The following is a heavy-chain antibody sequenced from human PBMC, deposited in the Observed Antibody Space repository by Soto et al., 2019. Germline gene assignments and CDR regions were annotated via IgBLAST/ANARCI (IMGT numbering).Heavy chain of an antibody. CDR3: ARRHDCSQSSCLSIAAFDI. J-gene: IGHJ3*02. Sequence: QVQLQESGPGLVRPSQTLSLTCTVSGGSVSSGDYYWTWIRQYPEKGLEWLANIYYSGRTAYNPSLEGRVTMSVDMSENHFSLRLHFGTAADTVVYFCARRHDCSQSSCLSIAAFDIWGQGTVVTVSS. V-gene: IGHV4-31*03. CDR1: GGSVSSGDYY. D-gene: IGHD3-22*01. CDR2: IYYSGRT.